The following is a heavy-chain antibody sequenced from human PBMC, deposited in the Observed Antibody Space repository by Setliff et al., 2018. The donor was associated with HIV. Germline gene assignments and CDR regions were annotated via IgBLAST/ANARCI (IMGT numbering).Heavy chain of an antibody. CDR2: VSRGGST. D-gene: IGHD2-15*01. Sequence: KASETLSLTCGVDDGSFSGYSWSWIRQSPGKGLEWIGEVSRGGSTTYNPSLTGRVSVSVDTSKSQFSLKLTNVTAADAAVYYCARAVCPSLNCYSFFNYWGHGSLVTV. J-gene: IGHJ4*01. V-gene: IGHV4-34*01. CDR3: ARAVCPSLNCYSFFNY. CDR1: DGSFSGYS.